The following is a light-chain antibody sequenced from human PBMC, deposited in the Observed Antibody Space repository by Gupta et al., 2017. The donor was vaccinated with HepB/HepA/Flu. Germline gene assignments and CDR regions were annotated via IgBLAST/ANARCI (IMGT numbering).Light chain of an antibody. V-gene: IGLV3-19*01. CDR3: NSRDSSDNHVV. Sequence: SSELTQDPAVSVALGQTVRITCQGDSLRSYYASWYQQKPGQAPVLVIYGENSRPSGIPDRFSGSSAGNTASLTITGAQAEDEADYYCNSRDSSDNHVVFGGGTKLTVL. J-gene: IGLJ2*01. CDR1: SLRSYY. CDR2: GEN.